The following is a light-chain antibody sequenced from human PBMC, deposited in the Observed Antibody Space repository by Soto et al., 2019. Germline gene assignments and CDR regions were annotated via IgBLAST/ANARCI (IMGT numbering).Light chain of an antibody. CDR2: DAS. Sequence: DVQMTQSPSSLSASVGDRGIITCKANQSIANFLNWFQHKPGEAPKLLISDASHLELGVPSRFSGSRSGTDFVLDISNLQSEDVATYFCQQYEDLPLTFGGGTKVDI. J-gene: IGKJ4*01. CDR1: QSIANF. CDR3: QQYEDLPLT. V-gene: IGKV1-33*01.